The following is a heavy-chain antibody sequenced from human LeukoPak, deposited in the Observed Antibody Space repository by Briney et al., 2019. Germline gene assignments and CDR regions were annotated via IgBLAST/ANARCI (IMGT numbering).Heavy chain of an antibody. CDR1: GGSISSSSYY. CDR3: ARVARSGYDFWSGYSYFDY. J-gene: IGHJ4*02. Sequence: SETLSLTCTVSGGSISSSSYYWGWIRQPPGKGLEWIGSIYYSGSTYYNPSLKSRVTISVDTSKNQFSLKLSSVTAADTAVYYCARVARSGYDFWSGYSYFDYWGQGTLVTVSS. D-gene: IGHD3-3*01. CDR2: IYYSGST. V-gene: IGHV4-39*01.